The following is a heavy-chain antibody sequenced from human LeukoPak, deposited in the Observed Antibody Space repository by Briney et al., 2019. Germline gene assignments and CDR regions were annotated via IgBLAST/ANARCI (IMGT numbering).Heavy chain of an antibody. CDR3: AREEGYCSSTSCYKNGMDV. D-gene: IGHD2-2*02. CDR1: GFTVSSNY. CDR2: IYSGGST. V-gene: IGHV3-53*01. J-gene: IGHJ6*02. Sequence: GGSLGLSCAASGFTVSSNYMSWVRQAPGKGLEWVSVIYSGGSTYYADSVKGRFTISRDNAKNSLYLQMNSLRAEDTAVYYCAREEGYCSSTSCYKNGMDVWGQGTTVTVSS.